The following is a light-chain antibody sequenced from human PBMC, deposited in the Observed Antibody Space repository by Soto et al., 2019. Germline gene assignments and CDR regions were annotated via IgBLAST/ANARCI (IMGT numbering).Light chain of an antibody. J-gene: IGKJ2*01. CDR3: QQYGSSPMYT. V-gene: IGKV3-20*01. Sequence: EIVLTQSPGTLSLSPGERATLSCRASQTVSSSYLAWYQQKPGQAPRLLIYGASTRATGIPGRFSGSASGTDFTLTISRLEAEDFAVYYCQQYGSSPMYTFGQGTNLEIK. CDR1: QTVSSSY. CDR2: GAS.